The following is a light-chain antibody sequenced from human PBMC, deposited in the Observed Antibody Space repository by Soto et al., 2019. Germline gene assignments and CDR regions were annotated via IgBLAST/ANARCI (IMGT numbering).Light chain of an antibody. V-gene: IGKV2D-30*01. CDR2: KVS. Sequence: DVVMTQSPLSLPVTLGQPSSISWRSSQILVDNDGNTYLNWFQQRPGQSPRRLIYKVSNWDPGVPDRFSGSGSGTDFTLTISSLEPEDFAVYYCQQRSNWPRTFGQGTKVDTK. CDR1: QILVDNDGNTY. J-gene: IGKJ1*01. CDR3: QQRSNWPRT.